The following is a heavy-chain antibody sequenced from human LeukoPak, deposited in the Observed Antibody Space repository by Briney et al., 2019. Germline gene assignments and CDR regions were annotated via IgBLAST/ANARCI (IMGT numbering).Heavy chain of an antibody. CDR1: GFTVDSNY. J-gene: IGHJ4*02. D-gene: IGHD3-22*01. Sequence: GGSLRLSCAASGFTVDSNYLSWVRQAPGKGLEWVSTIYTGGNTYYAASVKGRFTISRDFSRNTVFLHMNSLRAEDTAMYYCARGDDSGYYDYFDYWGQGALVTVSS. CDR2: IYTGGNT. CDR3: ARGDDSGYYDYFDY. V-gene: IGHV3-53*01.